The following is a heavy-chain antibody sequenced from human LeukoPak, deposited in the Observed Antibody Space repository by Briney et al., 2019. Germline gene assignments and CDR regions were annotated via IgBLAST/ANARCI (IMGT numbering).Heavy chain of an antibody. D-gene: IGHD3-3*01. V-gene: IGHV3-7*04. CDR1: GLTFTTYW. J-gene: IGHJ4*02. Sequence: GGSLRLSCEASGLTFTTYWLGWVRQPPGKGLEWVANIKQDGTEKYYVDSVKGRFTISRDNAKNSLYLQMNSLRAEDTAVYYCARALSDFWSGYYPDYWGQGTLVTVSS. CDR2: IKQDGTEK. CDR3: ARALSDFWSGYYPDY.